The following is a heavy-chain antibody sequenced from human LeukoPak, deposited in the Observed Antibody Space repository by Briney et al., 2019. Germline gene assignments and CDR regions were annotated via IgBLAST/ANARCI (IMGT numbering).Heavy chain of an antibody. V-gene: IGHV3-7*01. CDR3: ARDFYYYIDV. CDR2: IKQDGSEK. CDR1: GFTFSGYW. Sequence: GGSLRLSCTASGFTFSGYWMTWVRQAPGKGLEWVANIKQDGSEKHYVDSVRGRFTISRENAKNSLYLRMNSLRAEDTAVYYCARDFYYYIDVWGKGTTVTVSS. J-gene: IGHJ6*03.